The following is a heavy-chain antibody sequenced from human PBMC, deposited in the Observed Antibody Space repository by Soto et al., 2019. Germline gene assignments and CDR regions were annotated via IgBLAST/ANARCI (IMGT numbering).Heavy chain of an antibody. Sequence: VKVSCKASGYTFTSYYMHWVRQAPGQGLEWMGIINPSGGSTSYAQKFQGRVTMTRDTSTSTVYMELSSLRSEDTAVYYCAREGLRFLEWLSSYGMDVWGQGTTVTVSS. V-gene: IGHV1-46*01. CDR2: INPSGGST. J-gene: IGHJ6*02. CDR1: GYTFTSYY. CDR3: AREGLRFLEWLSSYGMDV. D-gene: IGHD3-3*01.